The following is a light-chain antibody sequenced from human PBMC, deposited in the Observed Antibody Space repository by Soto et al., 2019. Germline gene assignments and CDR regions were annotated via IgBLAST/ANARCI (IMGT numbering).Light chain of an antibody. Sequence: EIVITQSPATLSVSPGERVTLSCRASQSVTLSLAWYQQKPGQAPTLLIYGASSRATGTPLRFSGSGSGTEFTLTISSLQSEDFAVYYCQQYTDCPRPFGQVTKLELK. CDR3: QQYTDCPRP. V-gene: IGKV3-15*01. CDR1: QSVTLS. J-gene: IGKJ2*01. CDR2: GAS.